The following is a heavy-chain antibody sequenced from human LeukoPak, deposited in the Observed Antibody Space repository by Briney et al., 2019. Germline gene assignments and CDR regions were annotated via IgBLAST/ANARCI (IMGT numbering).Heavy chain of an antibody. J-gene: IGHJ5*01. D-gene: IGHD2-21*01. V-gene: IGHV4-39*07. CDR3: ARQIAVVEPTDPYWFDS. Sequence: SETLSLTCSVSGDSISTTTFYWGWIRQSPGKGLEWIGSIFYSGTTYYTPSLKSRVTLSLDTSKNQFSLRLTSVTAADTAVYFCARQIAVVEPTDPYWFDSWGQGILVTVSS. CDR1: GDSISTTTFY. CDR2: IFYSGTT.